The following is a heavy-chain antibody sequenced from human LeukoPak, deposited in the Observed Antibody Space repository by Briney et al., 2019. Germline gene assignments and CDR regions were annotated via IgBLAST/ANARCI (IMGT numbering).Heavy chain of an antibody. Sequence: PSETLSLTCTVSGGSMSPYHWGWIRQPPGKGLEWTGCIYYSGSTNYNPSLKSRVTISVDTSKNQFSLKLSSVTAADTAIYSCARAVSGRFDYWGQGTLVTVSS. J-gene: IGHJ4*02. CDR3: ARAVSGRFDY. CDR1: GGSMSPYH. CDR2: IYYSGST. D-gene: IGHD6-19*01. V-gene: IGHV4-59*08.